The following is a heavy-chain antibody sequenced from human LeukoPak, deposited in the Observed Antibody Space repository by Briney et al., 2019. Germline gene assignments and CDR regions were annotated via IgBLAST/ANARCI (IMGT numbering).Heavy chain of an antibody. Sequence: GGSLRLSCAASGFTFSSYAMHWVRQAPGKGLEWVAVISYDGSNKYYTDSVKGRFTISRDNPKNTLYLQMNSLRAEDTAVYYCAREVLAAAGKVFDPWGQGTLVTVSS. V-gene: IGHV3-30*04. CDR1: GFTFSSYA. J-gene: IGHJ5*02. D-gene: IGHD6-13*01. CDR2: ISYDGSNK. CDR3: AREVLAAAGKVFDP.